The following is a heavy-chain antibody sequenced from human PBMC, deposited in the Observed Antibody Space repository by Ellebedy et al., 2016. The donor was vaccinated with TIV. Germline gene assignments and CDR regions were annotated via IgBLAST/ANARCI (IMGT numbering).Heavy chain of an antibody. V-gene: IGHV3-21*06. CDR1: GFIFSNFG. Sequence: GGSLRLXXEASGFIFSNFGMNWVRQAPGKGLQWVSAISSDGGLIFYADSVKGRFSISRVNGKNSLYLHMNSLRPEDTAVYYCATFRRGIAAAGNYYGVDVWGQGTTVTVSS. D-gene: IGHD6-13*01. CDR3: ATFRRGIAAAGNYYGVDV. J-gene: IGHJ6*02. CDR2: ISSDGGLI.